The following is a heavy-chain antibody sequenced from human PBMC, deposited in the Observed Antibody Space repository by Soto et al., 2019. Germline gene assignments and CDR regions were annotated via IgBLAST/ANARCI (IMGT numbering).Heavy chain of an antibody. Sequence: EVQLVESGGGLVQPGRSLRLSCTASGFTFGDYAMSWFRQAPGKGLEWVGFIRSKAYGGTTEYAASVKGRFTISRDDSKSIAYLQMNSLKTEDTAVYYCTREYVRVAPMVYYNYMDVWGKGTTVTVSS. V-gene: IGHV3-49*03. J-gene: IGHJ6*03. CDR2: IRSKAYGGTT. CDR1: GFTFGDYA. CDR3: TREYVRVAPMVYYNYMDV. D-gene: IGHD5-12*01.